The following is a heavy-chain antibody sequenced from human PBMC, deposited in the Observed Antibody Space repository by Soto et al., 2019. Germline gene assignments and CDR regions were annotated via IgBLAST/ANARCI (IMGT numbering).Heavy chain of an antibody. CDR3: ASPTKPLYYDSGMKA. CDR1: GGTFSSYA. D-gene: IGHD1-1*01. CDR2: VIAICGTA. V-gene: IGHV1-69*12. Sequence: QVQLVQSGAEVKKPGSSVKVSCKASGGTFSSYAISWVRQDPGQGLAWMGGVIAICGTANYAQKFQGRVTITADESTNTAYMKLSSQRAEDTAVYYCASPTKPLYYDSGMKAWGQGTTVTVSS. J-gene: IGHJ6*02.